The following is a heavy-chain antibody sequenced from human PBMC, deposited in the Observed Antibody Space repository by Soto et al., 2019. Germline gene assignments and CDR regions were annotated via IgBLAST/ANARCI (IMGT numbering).Heavy chain of an antibody. CDR3: ARDRMVRGEGLAYYYGMDV. CDR1: GGTFSSYT. Sequence: SVKVSCKASGGTFSSYTISWVRQAPGQGLEWMGRIIPILGIANYAQKFQGRVTITADKSTSTAYMELSSLRSEDTAVYYCARDRMVRGEGLAYYYGMDVWGQGTTVTVSS. CDR2: IIPILGIA. J-gene: IGHJ6*02. D-gene: IGHD3-10*01. V-gene: IGHV1-69*04.